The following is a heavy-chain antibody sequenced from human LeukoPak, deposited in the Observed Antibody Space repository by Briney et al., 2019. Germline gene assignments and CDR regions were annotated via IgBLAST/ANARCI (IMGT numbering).Heavy chain of an antibody. J-gene: IGHJ4*02. CDR1: GYTFTSYA. CDR2: INPNSGGT. CDR3: ARAPSIAVAGNNPRPTYYFDY. Sequence: ASGKVSCKASGYTFTSYAMHWVRQAPGQGLEWMGWINPNSGGTNYAQKFQGRVTMTRDTSISTAYMELSRLRSEDTAVYYCARAPSIAVAGNNPRPTYYFDYWGQGTLVTVSS. D-gene: IGHD6-19*01. V-gene: IGHV1-2*02.